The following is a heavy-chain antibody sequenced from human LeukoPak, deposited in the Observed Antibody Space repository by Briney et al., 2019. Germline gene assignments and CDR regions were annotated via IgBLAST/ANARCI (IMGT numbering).Heavy chain of an antibody. V-gene: IGHV4-59*01. Sequence: SETLSHTCTVSGGSISSYYWSWIRQPPGKGLEWIGYIYYSGSTNYNPSLKSRVTISVDTSKNQFSLKLSSVTAADTAVYYCARGGYDFWSGYLDAFDIWGQGTMVTVSS. CDR1: GGSISSYY. D-gene: IGHD3-3*01. J-gene: IGHJ3*02. CDR3: ARGGYDFWSGYLDAFDI. CDR2: IYYSGST.